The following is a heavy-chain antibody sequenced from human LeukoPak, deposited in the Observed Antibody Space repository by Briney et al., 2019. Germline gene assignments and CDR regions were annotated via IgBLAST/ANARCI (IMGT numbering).Heavy chain of an antibody. CDR3: AKDSGSYPYVNYYCYGMDV. CDR1: GFTFSSYA. J-gene: IGHJ6*02. D-gene: IGHD1-26*01. CDR2: ISGSGGST. V-gene: IGHV3-23*01. Sequence: PGGSLRLSCAASGFTFSSYAMSWVRQAPGKGLEWVSAISGSGGSTYYADSVKGRFTISRDNSKNTLYLQMNSLRAEDTAVYYCAKDSGSYPYVNYYCYGMDVWGQGTTVTVSS.